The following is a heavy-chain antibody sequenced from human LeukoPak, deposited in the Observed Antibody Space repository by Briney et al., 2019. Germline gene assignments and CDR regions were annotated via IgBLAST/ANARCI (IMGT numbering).Heavy chain of an antibody. CDR3: VAAGTMGTSYYYYMDV. J-gene: IGHJ6*03. D-gene: IGHD1-7*01. V-gene: IGHV1-8*03. CDR1: GYTFTSYD. CDR2: MNPNSGNT. Sequence: ASVKVSCKASGYTFTSYDINWVRQATGQGLEWMGWMNPNSGNTGYAQKFQGRVTITRNTSISTAYMELSSLRSEDTAVYYCVAAGTMGTSYYYYMDVWGKGTTVTVSS.